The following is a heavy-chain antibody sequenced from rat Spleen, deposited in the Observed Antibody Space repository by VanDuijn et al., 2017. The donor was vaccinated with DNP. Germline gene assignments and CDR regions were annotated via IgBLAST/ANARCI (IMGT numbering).Heavy chain of an antibody. J-gene: IGHJ3*01. CDR3: AEILFAY. V-gene: IGHV2S12*01. CDR1: GFSLTNFG. CDR2: MSGAGAT. Sequence: QVQLKESGPGLVQPSQTLSLACTVSGFSLTNFGVNWVRQPPGKGLEWVAAMSGAGATFYNSALKSRLSIGKDTSRSQVFLTMNGLQTDDTAVYYCAEILFAYWGQGTLVTVSS. D-gene: IGHD3-8*01.